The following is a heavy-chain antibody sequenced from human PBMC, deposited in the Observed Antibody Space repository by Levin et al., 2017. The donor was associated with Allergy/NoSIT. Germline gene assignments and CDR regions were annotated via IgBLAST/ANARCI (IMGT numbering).Heavy chain of an antibody. CDR2: IYHSGST. V-gene: IGHV4-30-2*01. CDR3: ARVHYYDSSTQFDY. CDR1: GGSISSGGYS. J-gene: IGHJ4*02. Sequence: SCAVSGGSISSGGYSWSWIRQPPGKGLEWIGYIYHSGSTYYNPSLKSRVTISVDRSKNQFSLKLSSVTAADTAVYYCARVHYYDSSTQFDYWGQGTLVTVSS. D-gene: IGHD3-22*01.